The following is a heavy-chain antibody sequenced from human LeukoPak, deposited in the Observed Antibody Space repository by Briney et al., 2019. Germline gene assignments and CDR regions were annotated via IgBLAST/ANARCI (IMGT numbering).Heavy chain of an antibody. J-gene: IGHJ4*02. CDR3: AKGRDWVTNGPLDY. V-gene: IGHV3-23*01. Sequence: GGSLRLSCAASEFTFSSYAMSWVRQAPGKGLEWVSVISGSGGSTYYADSVKGRFTISRDNSKNTVYLQMNSLRAEDTAVYYCAKGRDWVTNGPLDYWGQGTLVTVSP. CDR2: ISGSGGST. D-gene: IGHD2-21*02. CDR1: EFTFSSYA.